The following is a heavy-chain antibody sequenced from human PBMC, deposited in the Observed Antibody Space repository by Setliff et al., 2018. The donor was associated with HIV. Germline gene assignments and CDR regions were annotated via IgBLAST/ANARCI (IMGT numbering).Heavy chain of an antibody. D-gene: IGHD1-7*01. CDR3: ARHRQGLTGSTPGYYMDV. CDR2: ISYSGST. J-gene: IGHJ6*03. Sequence: PSETLSLTCTVSGDSISSSYYWTWIRQPPGKGLEWIGSISYSGSTYYNPSLKSRVTMSVDTSKNQFSLKLSSVTAADTAVYYGARHRQGLTGSTPGYYMDVWGKGTTVTVSS. V-gene: IGHV4-39*01. CDR1: GDSISSSYY.